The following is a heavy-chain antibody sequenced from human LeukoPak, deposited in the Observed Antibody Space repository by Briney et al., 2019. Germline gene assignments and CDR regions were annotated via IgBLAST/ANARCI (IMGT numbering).Heavy chain of an antibody. CDR1: GYTFTTYK. D-gene: IGHD2-21*02. CDR2: MNPNSGNT. CDR3: AXGNYGGDVDDAFDF. V-gene: IGHV1-8*01. Sequence: ASVKVSCKASGYTFTTYKINWVRQATGQGLEWLGWMNPNSGNTGYAQTFQGRVTMTSINSISTAYMELSSLRSEDTAVYYCAXGNYGGDVDDAFDFWGQGTMVTVSS. J-gene: IGHJ3*01.